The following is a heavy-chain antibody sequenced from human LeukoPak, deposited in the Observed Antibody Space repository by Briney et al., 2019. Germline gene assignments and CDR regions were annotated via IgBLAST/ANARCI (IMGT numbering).Heavy chain of an antibody. CDR3: ARTPSGSGSCLDY. D-gene: IGHD3-10*01. Sequence: SETLSLTCAVYGGSFRGYYWGWIRQPPGKGLEWIGEINHSGSTNYNPSLKSRVTISVDTSKNQFSLKLSSVTAADTAVYYCARTPSGSGSCLDYWGQGTLVTVSS. V-gene: IGHV4-34*01. CDR1: GGSFRGYY. J-gene: IGHJ4*02. CDR2: INHSGST.